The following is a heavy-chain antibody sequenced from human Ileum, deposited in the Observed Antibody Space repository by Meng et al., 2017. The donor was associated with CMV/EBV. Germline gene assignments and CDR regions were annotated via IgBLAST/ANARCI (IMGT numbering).Heavy chain of an antibody. V-gene: IGHV1-2*02. CDR2: INPNSGGT. D-gene: IGHD6-13*01. Sequence: ASVKVSCKASGYTFTGYYMHWVRQAPGQGLEWMGWINPNSGGTNYAQKFQGRVTMTRDTSISTAYMELSRLRSDDTAVYYCARWGYSSSWYLGWFDPWGQGTLVTVSS. CDR3: ARWGYSSSWYLGWFDP. J-gene: IGHJ5*02. CDR1: GYTFTGYY.